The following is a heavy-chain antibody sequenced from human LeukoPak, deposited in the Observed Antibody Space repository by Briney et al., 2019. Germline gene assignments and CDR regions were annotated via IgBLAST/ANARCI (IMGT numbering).Heavy chain of an antibody. CDR3: ARGYSSSWYQNYYYGMDV. D-gene: IGHD6-13*01. V-gene: IGHV3-74*01. Sequence: PGGSLRLSCAASGFTFSSYWKHWVRQAPGKGLVWVSRINSDGSSTSYADSLKGRFTISRDNAKNTLYLQMNSLRAEDTAVYYCARGYSSSWYQNYYYGMDVWGKGTTVTVSS. CDR1: GFTFSSYW. CDR2: INSDGSST. J-gene: IGHJ6*04.